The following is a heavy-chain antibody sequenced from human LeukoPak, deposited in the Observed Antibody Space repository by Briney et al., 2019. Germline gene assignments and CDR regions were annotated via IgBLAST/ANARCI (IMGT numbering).Heavy chain of an antibody. CDR3: ARHIIDDHIFDY. CDR1: GGSISSSSYY. Sequence: TSETLSLTCTVSGGSISSSSYYWGWIRQPPGKGLEWIGSIYYSGSTYYNPSLKSRVTISVDTSKNQFSLKLSSVTAADTAVYYCARHIIDDHIFDYWGQGTLVTVSS. CDR2: IYYSGST. D-gene: IGHD2-21*01. V-gene: IGHV4-39*01. J-gene: IGHJ4*02.